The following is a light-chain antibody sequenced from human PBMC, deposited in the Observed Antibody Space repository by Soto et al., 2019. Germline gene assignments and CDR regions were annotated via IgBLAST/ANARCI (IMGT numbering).Light chain of an antibody. CDR3: QQYNNYSGA. CDR2: GAS. J-gene: IGKJ4*01. Sequence: DIQMTQSPSTLSASIGDRVTITCRASQNIDTWLAWFQQKPGKAPKLLIYGASTLESGVPSRFSGSGSGTEFALTISCLQPDDFATYYCQQYNNYSGAFAGGTKVEI. V-gene: IGKV1-5*01. CDR1: QNIDTW.